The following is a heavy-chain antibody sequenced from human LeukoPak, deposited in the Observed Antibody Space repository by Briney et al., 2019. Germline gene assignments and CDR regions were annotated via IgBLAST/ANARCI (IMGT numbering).Heavy chain of an antibody. CDR3: ARTHSGYSYGPTFLDY. CDR2: FTTAGDT. V-gene: IGHV3-13*01. CDR1: GFTFSSYD. J-gene: IGHJ4*02. D-gene: IGHD5-18*01. Sequence: PGGSLRLSCTVSGFTFSSYDMHWVRQGTGKGLEWVSAFTTAGDTYYRASVKGRFTISRDNSKNTLYLQMNSLRAEDTAVYYCARTHSGYSYGPTFLDYWGQGTLVTVSS.